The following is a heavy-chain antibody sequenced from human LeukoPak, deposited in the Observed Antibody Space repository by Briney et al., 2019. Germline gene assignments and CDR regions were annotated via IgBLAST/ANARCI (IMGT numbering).Heavy chain of an antibody. D-gene: IGHD1-26*01. CDR2: IFWDDDK. CDR1: GFSLSTSGVG. V-gene: IGHV2-5*02. J-gene: IGHJ4*02. Sequence: GSGPTLVNPTQTLTLTCTFSGFSLSTSGVGVGWIRQPPGKALEWLALIFWDDDKRYSPSLKSRLTITKDTSKNQVVLTMTNMDPVDTATYYCAHRPPEYSGCYTFDYWGQGTLVTVSS. CDR3: AHRPPEYSGCYTFDY.